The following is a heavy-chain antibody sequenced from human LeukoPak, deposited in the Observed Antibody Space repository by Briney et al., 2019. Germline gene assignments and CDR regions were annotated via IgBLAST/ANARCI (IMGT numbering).Heavy chain of an antibody. CDR1: GYTFTNYV. D-gene: IGHD6-19*01. CDR3: ARGPKAEWLGDYYYYYMDV. J-gene: IGHJ6*03. CDR2: ISAYNGNT. Sequence: ASVKVSCKASGYTFTNYVISGVRQAPGQGLEWMGWISAYNGNTNYAQKLQGRVTMTTDTSTSTAYMELRSLRSDDTAVYYCARGPKAEWLGDYYYYYMDVWGKGTTVTVSS. V-gene: IGHV1-18*01.